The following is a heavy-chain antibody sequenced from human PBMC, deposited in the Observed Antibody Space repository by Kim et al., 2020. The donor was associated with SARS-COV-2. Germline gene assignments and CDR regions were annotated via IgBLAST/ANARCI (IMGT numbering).Heavy chain of an antibody. Sequence: GGSLRLSCAASEFTFSSYAMNWVRQAPGKGLEWVSAISGSGGSTYYADSVKGRFTISRDNSKNTLYLQMNSLRAEDTAVYYCAKGYSRGYSYGDYWGQGTLVTVSS. CDR2: ISGSGGST. D-gene: IGHD5-18*01. CDR3: AKGYSRGYSYGDY. CDR1: EFTFSSYA. V-gene: IGHV3-23*01. J-gene: IGHJ4*02.